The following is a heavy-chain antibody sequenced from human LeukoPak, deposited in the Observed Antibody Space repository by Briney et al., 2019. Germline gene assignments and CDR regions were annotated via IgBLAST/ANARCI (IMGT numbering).Heavy chain of an antibody. V-gene: IGHV4-4*07. CDR2: IYSSGNT. Sequence: SETLSLTCTVSGDSISSYYWGWIRQSAGKRLEWIGRIYSSGNTNYNPSLKSRVTMSIDTSKNQFSLKLSSVTAADTAVYYCAKVYGSAEGFDPWGQGTLVTVSS. D-gene: IGHD3-10*01. J-gene: IGHJ5*02. CDR3: AKVYGSAEGFDP. CDR1: GDSISSYY.